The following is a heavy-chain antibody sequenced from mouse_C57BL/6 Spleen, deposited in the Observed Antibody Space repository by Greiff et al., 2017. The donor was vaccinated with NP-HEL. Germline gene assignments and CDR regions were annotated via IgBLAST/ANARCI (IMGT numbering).Heavy chain of an antibody. D-gene: IGHD2-3*01. V-gene: IGHV1-72*01. Sequence: QVQLQQPGAELVKPGASVKLSCKASGYTFTSYWMHWVKQRPGRGLEWIGRIDPNSGGTTYNEKSKSKATLTVDKPSSTAYMQLSILTSEDSAVYYCARSFYDGYYPAWFAYWGQGTLVTVAA. CDR2: IDPNSGGT. CDR1: GYTFTSYW. CDR3: ARSFYDGYYPAWFAY. J-gene: IGHJ3*01.